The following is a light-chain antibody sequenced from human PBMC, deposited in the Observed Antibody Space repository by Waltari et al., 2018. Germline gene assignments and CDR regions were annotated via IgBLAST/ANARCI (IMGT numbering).Light chain of an antibody. CDR1: SSNIGAGYD. Sequence: QSVLTQPPSVSGAPGQRVTISCTGSSSNIGAGYDVHWYQQLPGTAPKLLIYGNSNRPSGVPYRVSGSKSGTSASLAITGLQAEDEADYYCQSYDSSLSGGVFGGGTKLTVL. J-gene: IGLJ2*01. CDR2: GNS. V-gene: IGLV1-40*01. CDR3: QSYDSSLSGGV.